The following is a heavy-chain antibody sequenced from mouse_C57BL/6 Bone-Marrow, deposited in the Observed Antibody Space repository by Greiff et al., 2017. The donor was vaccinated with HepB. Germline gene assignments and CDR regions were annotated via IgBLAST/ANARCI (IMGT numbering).Heavy chain of an antibody. J-gene: IGHJ4*01. CDR2: IYPSDSET. CDR1: GYTFTSYW. D-gene: IGHD2-4*01. Sequence: QVQLQQPGAELVRPGSSVKLSCKASGYTFTSYWMDWVKQRPGQGLEWIGNIYPSDSETHYNQKFKDKATLTVDKSSSTAYMQLSSLTSEDSAVYSCASHYDYVGAMDYWGQGTSVTVSS. CDR3: ASHYDYVGAMDY. V-gene: IGHV1-61*01.